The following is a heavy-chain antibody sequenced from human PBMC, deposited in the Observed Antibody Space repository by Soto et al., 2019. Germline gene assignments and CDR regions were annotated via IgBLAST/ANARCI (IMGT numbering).Heavy chain of an antibody. Sequence: QVQLVESGGGVVQPGRSLRLSCAASGFTFSSYGMHWVRQAPGKGLEWVAVISYDGSNKYYADSVKGRFTISRDNSKNTLYLQMNSLRAEDTAVYECAKDAGIASAGTLGYWGQGSLVTVSS. V-gene: IGHV3-30*18. CDR3: AKDAGIASAGTLGY. CDR2: ISYDGSNK. CDR1: GFTFSSYG. D-gene: IGHD6-13*01. J-gene: IGHJ4*02.